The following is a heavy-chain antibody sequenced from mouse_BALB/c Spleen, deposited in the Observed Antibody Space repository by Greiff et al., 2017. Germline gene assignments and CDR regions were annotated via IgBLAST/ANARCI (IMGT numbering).Heavy chain of an antibody. CDR3: VRQDYGSRSYAMDY. CDR2: IRSKSNNYAT. J-gene: IGHJ4*01. V-gene: IGHV10-1*02. D-gene: IGHD1-1*01. CDR1: GFTFNTYA. Sequence: DVMLVESGGGLVQPKGSLKLSCAASGFTFNTYAMNWVRQAPGKGLEWVARIRSKSNNYATYYADSVKDRFTISRDDSQSMLYLQMNNLKTEDTAMYYCVRQDYGSRSYAMDYWGQGTSVTVSS.